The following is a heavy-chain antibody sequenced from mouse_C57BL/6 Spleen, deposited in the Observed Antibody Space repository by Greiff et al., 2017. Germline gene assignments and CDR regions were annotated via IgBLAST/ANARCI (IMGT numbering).Heavy chain of an antibody. CDR1: GYTFTSYW. D-gene: IGHD1-1*02. Sequence: QVHVKQPGAELVRPGSSVKLSCKASGYTFTSYWMHWVKQRPIQGLEWIGNIDPSDSESHYNQKFKDKATLTVDKSSSTAYMQLSSLTSEDSAVYYCARQVGGAMDYWGQGTSVTVSS. J-gene: IGHJ4*01. CDR3: ARQVGGAMDY. V-gene: IGHV1-52*01. CDR2: IDPSDSES.